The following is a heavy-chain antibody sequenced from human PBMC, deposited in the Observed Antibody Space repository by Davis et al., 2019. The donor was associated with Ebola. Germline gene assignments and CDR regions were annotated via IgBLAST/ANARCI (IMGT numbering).Heavy chain of an antibody. D-gene: IGHD4-11*01. V-gene: IGHV4-39*01. Sequence: SETLSLTCTVSGGSISSGGYYWGWIRQPPGKGLEWIGNIYYYNRSLKSRVTISVDTSKNQFSLKLSSVTAADTAVYYCATGYSNGPYYYGMDVWGQGTTVTVSS. J-gene: IGHJ6*02. CDR1: GGSISSGGYY. CDR2: IY. CDR3: ATGYSNGPYYYGMDV.